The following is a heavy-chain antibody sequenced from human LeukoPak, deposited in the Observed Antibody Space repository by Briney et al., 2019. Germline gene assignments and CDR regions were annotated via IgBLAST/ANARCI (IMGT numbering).Heavy chain of an antibody. CDR2: IIPIFGTA. CDR3: AREADCSSTSCSFDY. CDR1: GATFSSYA. Sequence: ASVKLSCKAAGATFSSYAISWGRQSPGQGVECTGGIIPIFGTANYAQEFQGRVTITTDESTSTAYMELSSLRSEDTAVYYCAREADCSSTSCSFDYWGQGTLVTVSS. D-gene: IGHD2-2*01. J-gene: IGHJ4*02. V-gene: IGHV1-69*05.